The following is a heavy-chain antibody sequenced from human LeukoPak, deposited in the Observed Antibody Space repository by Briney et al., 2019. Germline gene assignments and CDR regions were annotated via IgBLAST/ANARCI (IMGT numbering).Heavy chain of an antibody. CDR2: IYYTGST. Sequence: SETLSLTCTVSGGSISSYYWGWIRQPPGKGLEWIGYIYYTGSTNYNPSLKGRVTISVDTSKNQFSLKLSSVTAADTAVYYCAREGYCSSVSCPDAFDIWGQGTVVTVSS. V-gene: IGHV4-59*01. CDR3: AREGYCSSVSCPDAFDI. D-gene: IGHD2-15*01. CDR1: GGSISSYY. J-gene: IGHJ3*02.